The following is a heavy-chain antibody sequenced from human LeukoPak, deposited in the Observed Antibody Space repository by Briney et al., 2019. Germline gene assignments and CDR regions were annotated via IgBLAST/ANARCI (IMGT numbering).Heavy chain of an antibody. D-gene: IGHD6-19*01. V-gene: IGHV4-39*07. J-gene: IGHJ3*02. CDR1: GGSISSSSYY. Sequence: PSETLSLTCTVSGGSISSSSYYWGWIRQPPGKGLEWIGSIYYSGSTYYNPSLKSRVTISVDTSKNQFSLKLSSVTAADTAVYYCARSGWYEDHDAFDIWGQGTMVTVSS. CDR2: IYYSGST. CDR3: ARSGWYEDHDAFDI.